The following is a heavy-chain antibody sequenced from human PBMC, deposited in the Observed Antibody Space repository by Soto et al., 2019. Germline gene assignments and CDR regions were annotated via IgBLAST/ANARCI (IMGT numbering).Heavy chain of an antibody. CDR2: IIPVFGTA. CDR1: GGSLSNYG. D-gene: IGHD4-17*01. J-gene: IGHJ6*02. Sequence: QVQLVQSGAEVKKPGSSVKVSCKASGGSLSNYGISWVRQAPGQGLEWMGGIIPVFGTANYAQKFQGRVTITADESIRIVYMDVTSLRSEDTAVYYCARGDATKIVVTTYYGMDVWGQGNTVTVSS. V-gene: IGHV1-69*12. CDR3: ARGDATKIVVTTYYGMDV.